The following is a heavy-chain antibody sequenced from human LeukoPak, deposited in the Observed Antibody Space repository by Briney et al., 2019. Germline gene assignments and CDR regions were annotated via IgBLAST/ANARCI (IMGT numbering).Heavy chain of an antibody. D-gene: IGHD3-10*01. CDR1: GFTFSSYA. J-gene: IGHJ3*02. Sequence: PGGSLRLSCAASGFTFSSYAMHWVRQAPGKGLEWVAVISYDGSNKYYADSVKGRITISRDNAKNSVSLYMNSLRAEDSAVYYCARPGITAFDIWGQGTMVTVSS. CDR2: ISYDGSNK. V-gene: IGHV3-30-3*01. CDR3: ARPGITAFDI.